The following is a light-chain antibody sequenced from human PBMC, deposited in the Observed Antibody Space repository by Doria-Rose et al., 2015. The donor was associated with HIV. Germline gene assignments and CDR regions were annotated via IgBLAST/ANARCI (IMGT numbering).Light chain of an antibody. CDR2: DVT. V-gene: IGLV2-11*01. Sequence: SCTGTSSDVGGHDFVSWFQHHPGKAPKLMIYDVTKRPSGVADRFSGSKSGNTASLTISGLQAEDEADYYCCSYAGSYVVFGGGTKLTVL. J-gene: IGLJ2*01. CDR1: SSDVGGHDF. CDR3: CSYAGSYVV.